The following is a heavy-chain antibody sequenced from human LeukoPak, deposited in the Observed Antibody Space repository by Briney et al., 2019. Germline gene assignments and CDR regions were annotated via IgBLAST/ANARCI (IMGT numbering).Heavy chain of an antibody. D-gene: IGHD3-10*01. CDR1: GLTFSSYN. J-gene: IGHJ4*02. CDR2: ISYDGNHK. CDR3: AKGYDYRSGAGSFDY. V-gene: IGHV3-30*18. Sequence: SGRSLRLSCAASGLTFSSYNMHWVRQAPGKGLEWLAVISYDGNHKYYADSVKGRFTISRDNSKNTLYLQMNGLRADDTAVYYCAKGYDYRSGAGSFDYWGQGTLVTVSS.